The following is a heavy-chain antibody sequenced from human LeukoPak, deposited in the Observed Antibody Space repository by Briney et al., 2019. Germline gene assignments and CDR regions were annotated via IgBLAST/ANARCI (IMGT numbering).Heavy chain of an antibody. CDR1: GFTVSSNY. J-gene: IGHJ4*02. CDR2: IYSVGTT. V-gene: IGHV3-66*01. Sequence: PGGSLRLSCAASGFTVSSNYMSWVRQAPGEGLEWVSVIYSVGTTYYADSVKGRFTISRDNSKNTLYLQMNSLRAEDTAVYYCARGGRIHVSFDNWGQGTLVTVSS. D-gene: IGHD3-16*01. CDR3: ARGGRIHVSFDN.